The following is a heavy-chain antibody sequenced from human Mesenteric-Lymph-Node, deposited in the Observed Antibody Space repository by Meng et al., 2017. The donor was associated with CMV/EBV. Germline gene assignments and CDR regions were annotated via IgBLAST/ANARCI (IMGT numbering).Heavy chain of an antibody. D-gene: IGHD3-10*01. V-gene: IGHV3-66*01. CDR1: GFTVSRNY. CDR2: IYSGGST. CDR3: AKDRYGSGFDY. Sequence: LSCAASGFTVSRNYMSWVRQAPGKGLEWVSVIYSGGSTYYADSVKGRFTISRDNSKNTLYLQMNSLRAEDTAVYYCAKDRYGSGFDYWGQGTLVTVSS. J-gene: IGHJ4*02.